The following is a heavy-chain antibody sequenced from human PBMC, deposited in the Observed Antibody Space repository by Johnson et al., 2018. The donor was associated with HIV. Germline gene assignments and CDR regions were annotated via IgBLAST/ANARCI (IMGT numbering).Heavy chain of an antibody. Sequence: QVQLVESGGGVVQPGGSLRLSCVASGFTFSSYGMHWVRQAPGKGLEWVAFIRYDGSNKYYADSVKGRFTLSRDNSKNTLNLQMNSLRAEDTAVYYCARDRIAVAQGAFDIWGQGTMVTVSS. V-gene: IGHV3-30*02. CDR2: IRYDGSNK. D-gene: IGHD6-19*01. J-gene: IGHJ3*02. CDR3: ARDRIAVAQGAFDI. CDR1: GFTFSSYG.